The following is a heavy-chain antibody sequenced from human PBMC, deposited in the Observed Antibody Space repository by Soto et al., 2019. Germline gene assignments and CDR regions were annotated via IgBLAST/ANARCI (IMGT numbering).Heavy chain of an antibody. V-gene: IGHV3-30-3*01. Sequence: GGSLRLSCAASGFTFSSYAMHWVRQAPGKGLEWVAVISYDGSNKYYADSVKGRFTISRDNSKNSLYLQMNSLRTEDTALYYCAKDQYYYDSSGYSISHYYGMDVWGQGTTVTVSS. D-gene: IGHD3-22*01. CDR2: ISYDGSNK. J-gene: IGHJ6*02. CDR3: AKDQYYYDSSGYSISHYYGMDV. CDR1: GFTFSSYA.